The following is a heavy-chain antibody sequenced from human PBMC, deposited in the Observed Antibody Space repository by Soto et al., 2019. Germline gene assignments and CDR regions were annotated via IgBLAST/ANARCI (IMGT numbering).Heavy chain of an antibody. CDR3: ARGRQEGYDYVWGSYRNFDY. D-gene: IGHD3-16*02. CDR1: GFTFSSYG. Sequence: QVQLVESGGGVVQPGRSLRLSCAASGFTFSSYGMHWVRQAPGKGLEWVAVIWYDGSNKYYADSVKGRFTISRDNSKNTLYLQMNSLRAEDTAVYYCARGRQEGYDYVWGSYRNFDYWGQGTLVTVSS. J-gene: IGHJ4*02. CDR2: IWYDGSNK. V-gene: IGHV3-33*01.